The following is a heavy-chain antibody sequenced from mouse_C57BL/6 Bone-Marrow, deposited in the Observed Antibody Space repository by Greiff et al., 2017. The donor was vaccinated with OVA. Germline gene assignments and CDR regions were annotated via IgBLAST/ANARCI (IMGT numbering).Heavy chain of an antibody. CDR2: INPNNGGT. J-gene: IGHJ1*03. Sequence: VQLKHSGPELVKPGASVKISCKASGYTFTDYYMNWVKQSHGKSLEWIGDINPNNGGTSYNQKFKGKATLTVDKSSSTAYMELRSLTSEDSAVYYCARGGYWYFDVWGTGTTVTVSS. V-gene: IGHV1-26*01. CDR3: ARGGYWYFDV. CDR1: GYTFTDYY.